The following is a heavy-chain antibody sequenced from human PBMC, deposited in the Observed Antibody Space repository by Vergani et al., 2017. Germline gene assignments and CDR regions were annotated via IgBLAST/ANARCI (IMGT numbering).Heavy chain of an antibody. D-gene: IGHD6-19*01. CDR1: FDSIRNLY. CDR2: IHYSENT. J-gene: IGHJ5*02. Sequence: QVQLQESGPGLVKSSETLSLTCSVSFDSIRNLYCNWIRPPPGKGLEWIGSIHYSENTNYNPSLKTRVTISVDTSKNQFSLTLTSVTAADTAVYYCASDTHSGQRADRWGQGILVTVTS. CDR3: ASDTHSGQRADR. V-gene: IGHV4-59*11.